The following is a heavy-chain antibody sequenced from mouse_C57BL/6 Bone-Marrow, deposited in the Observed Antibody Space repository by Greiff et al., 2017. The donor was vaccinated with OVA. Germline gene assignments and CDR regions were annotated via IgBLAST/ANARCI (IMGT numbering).Heavy chain of an antibody. V-gene: IGHV1-52*01. CDR2: IDPSDSET. Sequence: QVQLQQPGAELVRPGSSVKLSCKASGYTFTSYWMHWVKQRPIQGLEWIGNIDPSDSETHYNQKFKDKATLTVDKSSSTAYMQLSSLTSEDSAVYYCARWGGSIKAYWGQGTLVTVSA. CDR1: GYTFTSYW. D-gene: IGHD1-1*01. J-gene: IGHJ3*01. CDR3: ARWGGSIKAY.